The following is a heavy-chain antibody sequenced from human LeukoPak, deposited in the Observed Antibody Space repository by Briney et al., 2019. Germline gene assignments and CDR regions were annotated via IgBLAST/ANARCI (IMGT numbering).Heavy chain of an antibody. J-gene: IGHJ4*02. CDR1: GFTFTSSA. V-gene: IGHV1-58*01. Sequence: ASVKVSCKASGFTFTSSAVQWVRQARGQRLEWIGWIVVGSGNTIYAQKFQERVTITRDMSTSTAYMELSSLRSEDTAVYYCAAHRFMPKWELPQYYFDYWGQGTLVTVSS. CDR3: AAHRFMPKWELPQYYFDY. CDR2: IVVGSGNT. D-gene: IGHD1-26*01.